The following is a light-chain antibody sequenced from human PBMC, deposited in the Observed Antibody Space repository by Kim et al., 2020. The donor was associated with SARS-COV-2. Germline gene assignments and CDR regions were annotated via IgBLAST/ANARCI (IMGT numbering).Light chain of an antibody. CDR3: QQYKNSPPT. CDR1: QVLGNY. J-gene: IGKJ4*01. Sequence: GGRVPPSGTSGQVLGNYLAWYQQKAAQAPRLLLHGTSSRATGIPARFSGSGYATEFTLTISSLESEDSAVYYCQQYKNSPPTFGGGTKVDIK. CDR2: GTS. V-gene: IGKV3D-15*01.